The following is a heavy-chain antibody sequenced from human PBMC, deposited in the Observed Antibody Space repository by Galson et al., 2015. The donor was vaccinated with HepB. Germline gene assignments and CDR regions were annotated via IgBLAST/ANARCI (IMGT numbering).Heavy chain of an antibody. J-gene: IGHJ4*02. D-gene: IGHD2-15*01. CDR1: GFTFSNYA. CDR2: ISYDASNK. CDR3: AKEGSGIYKQSGYFDY. Sequence: SLRLSCAASGFTFSNYAMYWVRQSPGKGLEWVAVISYDASNKYHADSVKGRFTISRDNSKNTLYLEMNSLRAEDTAVYYCAKEGSGIYKQSGYFDYWGQGTLVTVSS. V-gene: IGHV3-30-3*01.